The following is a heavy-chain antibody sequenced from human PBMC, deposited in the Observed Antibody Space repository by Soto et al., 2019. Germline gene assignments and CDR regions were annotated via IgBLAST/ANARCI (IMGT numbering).Heavy chain of an antibody. D-gene: IGHD5-12*01. Sequence: QVQLVQSGAEVKKPGSSVKVSCKASGGTFSSYAISWVRQAPGQGLEWMAGIIPIFGKANYAQKFQGRVTLTAEKSTSTAYMELSSLGSEDTAVYYCACDYVDIVATIMDYWGQGTLVTVSS. J-gene: IGHJ4*02. V-gene: IGHV1-69*06. CDR1: GGTFSSYA. CDR3: ACDYVDIVATIMDY. CDR2: IIPIFGKA.